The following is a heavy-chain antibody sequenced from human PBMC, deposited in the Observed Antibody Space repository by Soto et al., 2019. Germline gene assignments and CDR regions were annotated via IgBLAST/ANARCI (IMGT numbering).Heavy chain of an antibody. D-gene: IGHD5-12*01. CDR1: GGSISSSSYY. CDR2: IYYSGST. Sequence: SETLSLTCTVSGGSISSSSYYWGWIRQPPGKGLEWIGSIYYSGSTYYNPSLKSRVTISVDTSKNQFSLKLSSVTAADTAVYYCARMWSGYNAHWGQGTLVTVSS. V-gene: IGHV4-39*01. CDR3: ARMWSGYNAH. J-gene: IGHJ4*02.